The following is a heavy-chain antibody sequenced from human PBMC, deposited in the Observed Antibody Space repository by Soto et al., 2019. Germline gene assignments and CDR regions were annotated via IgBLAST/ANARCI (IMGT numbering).Heavy chain of an antibody. D-gene: IGHD5-18*01. CDR3: ARGKPSGYRFGPRNFFYYGLDV. Sequence: SQTLSLTCAVFSASHGAHYWAWIRQCPDKRLAWIRELHPSESTDYNPSLKSRLTLSLDTSKNQFSLKVASVTAADTAVYFCARGKPSGYRFGPRNFFYYGLDVWGPGTTVTVSS. CDR1: SASHGAHY. V-gene: IGHV4-34*01. J-gene: IGHJ6*02. CDR2: LHPSEST.